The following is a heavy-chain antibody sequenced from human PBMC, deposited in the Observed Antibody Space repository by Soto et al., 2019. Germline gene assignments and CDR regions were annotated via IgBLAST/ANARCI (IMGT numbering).Heavy chain of an antibody. J-gene: IGHJ4*02. CDR2: ISKSDYT. Sequence: VCMRLCGTVSGVTFKNYGISGVRQAPGKGLEWVSSISKSDYTSYSDSVKGRFTISRDNAKKSVSLQMNTLRVEDTAVYYRAREGSIIIPAASDFWRQGNPVSV. V-gene: IGHV3-21*01. D-gene: IGHD2-2*01. CDR3: AREGSIIIPAASDF. CDR1: GVTFKNYG.